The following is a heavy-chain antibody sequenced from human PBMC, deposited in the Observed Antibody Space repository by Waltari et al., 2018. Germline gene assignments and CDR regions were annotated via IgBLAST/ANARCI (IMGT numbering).Heavy chain of an antibody. V-gene: IGHV4-4*02. CDR2: IHGSGRS. CDR1: GDSISGNYW. J-gene: IGHJ4*02. D-gene: IGHD2-15*01. Sequence: QVQLQESGPGLVKPSGTLSVTCAVSGDSISGNYWWSWVRQSPGKGLEWIGQIHGSGRSNYNPCLESRVSVSIDTSKNHFSLKMTSATAADTAVYYCARDRGRGLFLDSWGQGTLVTVSP. CDR3: ARDRGRGLFLDS.